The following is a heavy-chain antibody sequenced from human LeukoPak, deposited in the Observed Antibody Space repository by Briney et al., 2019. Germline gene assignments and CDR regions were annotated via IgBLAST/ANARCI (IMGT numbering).Heavy chain of an antibody. V-gene: IGHV4-39*07. J-gene: IGHJ5*02. CDR2: FYYSGST. CDR3: ARGDYGDYDWFDP. CDR1: GGSISSSNYY. Sequence: SETLSLTCTVSGGSISSSNYYWGWIRQSPGKGLEWIVSFYYSGSTYYNPSLKSRVTISVDTSKNQFSLKLSSVTAADTAVYYCARGDYGDYDWFDPWGQGTLVTVYS. D-gene: IGHD4-17*01.